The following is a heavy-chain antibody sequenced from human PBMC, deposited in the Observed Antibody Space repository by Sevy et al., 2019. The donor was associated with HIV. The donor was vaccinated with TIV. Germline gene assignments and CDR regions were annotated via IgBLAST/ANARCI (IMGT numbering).Heavy chain of an antibody. Sequence: GGSLRLSCAASGFTFSSYAMHWVRQAPGKGLEWVAVISYDGSNKYYEDSVKGRFSISRDNTNNTLYLQMNSLRAEDAAVYYCSRCFRIMIFAVVNDYGMDVWGQGTPVTVSS. CDR1: GFTFSSYA. D-gene: IGHD3-3*01. J-gene: IGHJ6*02. CDR3: SRCFRIMIFAVVNDYGMDV. CDR2: ISYDGSNK. V-gene: IGHV3-30*04.